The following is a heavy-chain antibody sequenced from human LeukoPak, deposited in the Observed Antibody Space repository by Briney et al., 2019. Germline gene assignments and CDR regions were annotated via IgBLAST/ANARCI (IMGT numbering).Heavy chain of an antibody. J-gene: IGHJ5*02. CDR1: GGSISSYY. D-gene: IGHD6-19*01. CDR2: IYTSGST. V-gene: IGHV4-4*07. CDR3: ARDHGSGWYGGWFDP. Sequence: SETLSLTCTVSGGSISSYYWSWIRQPAGKGLEWIGRIYTSGSTNYNPPLKSRVTMSVDTSKNQFSLKLSSVTAADTAVYYCARDHGSGWYGGWFDPWGQGTLVTVSS.